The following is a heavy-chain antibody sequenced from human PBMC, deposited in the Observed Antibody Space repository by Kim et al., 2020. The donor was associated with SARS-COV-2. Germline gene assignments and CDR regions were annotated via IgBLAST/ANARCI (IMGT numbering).Heavy chain of an antibody. Sequence: SETLSLTCTVSGGSISSSSYYWGWIRQPPGKGLEWIGSIYYSGSTYYNPSLKSRVTISVDTSKNQFSLKLSSVTAADTAVYYCARHSGYSSSWYGPRIDYWGQGTLVTVSS. D-gene: IGHD6-13*01. J-gene: IGHJ4*02. CDR1: GGSISSSSYY. CDR2: IYYSGST. CDR3: ARHSGYSSSWYGPRIDY. V-gene: IGHV4-39*01.